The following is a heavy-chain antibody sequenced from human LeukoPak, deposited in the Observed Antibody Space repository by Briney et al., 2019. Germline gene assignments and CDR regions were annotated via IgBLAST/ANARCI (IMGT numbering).Heavy chain of an antibody. Sequence: GGSLRLSCAASGFTFSSYGMHWVRQAPGKGLEWVAFIRYDGSNKYYADSVKGRFTISRDNSKNTLYLQMNSLRAEDKAVYYCAKDSFYSGSGSYRNYNGMAGWGQGATVTVSS. CDR2: IRYDGSNK. J-gene: IGHJ6*02. CDR1: GFTFSSYG. V-gene: IGHV3-30*02. D-gene: IGHD3-10*01. CDR3: AKDSFYSGSGSYRNYNGMAG.